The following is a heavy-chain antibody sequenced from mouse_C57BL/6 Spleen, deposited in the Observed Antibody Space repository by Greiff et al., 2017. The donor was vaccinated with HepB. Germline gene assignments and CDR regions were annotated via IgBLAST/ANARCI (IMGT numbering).Heavy chain of an antibody. D-gene: IGHD1-1*01. CDR2: IYPGDGDT. V-gene: IGHV1-82*01. CDR3: ARPPDYYGSSPAWFAY. Sequence: VQLQQSGPELVKPGASVKISCKASGYAFSSSWMNWVKQRPGKGLEWIGRIYPGDGDTNYNGKFKGKATLTADKSSSTAYMQLSSLTSEDSAVYFCARPPDYYGSSPAWFAYWGQGTLVTVSA. J-gene: IGHJ3*01. CDR1: GYAFSSSW.